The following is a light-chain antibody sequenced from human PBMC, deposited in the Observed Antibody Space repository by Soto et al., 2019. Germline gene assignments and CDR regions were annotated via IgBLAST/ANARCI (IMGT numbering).Light chain of an antibody. CDR1: QSVSSSY. CDR3: QQYGSSPRT. CDR2: GAS. V-gene: IGKV3-20*01. J-gene: IGKJ1*01. Sequence: EIVLTQSPATLSLSPGERASLSCRASQSVSSSYLAWYQQKPGQAPRLLIYGASSRATGIPDRFSGSGSGTDFTLTISRLEPEDFAVYSCQQYGSSPRTCGQGTKVDIK.